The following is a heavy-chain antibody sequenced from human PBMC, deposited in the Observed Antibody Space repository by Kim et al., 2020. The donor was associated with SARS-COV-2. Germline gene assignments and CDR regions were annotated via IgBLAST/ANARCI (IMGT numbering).Heavy chain of an antibody. CDR1: GFTFSSYA. CDR3: AKDLHGDYYFDY. D-gene: IGHD4-17*01. J-gene: IGHJ4*02. Sequence: GGSLRLSCAASGFTFSSYAMSWVRQAPGKGLEWVSAISGSGGCTYYADSVKGRFTISRDNSKNTLYLQMNSLRAEDTAVYYCAKDLHGDYYFDYWGQGTLVTVSS. CDR2: ISGSGGCT. V-gene: IGHV3-23*01.